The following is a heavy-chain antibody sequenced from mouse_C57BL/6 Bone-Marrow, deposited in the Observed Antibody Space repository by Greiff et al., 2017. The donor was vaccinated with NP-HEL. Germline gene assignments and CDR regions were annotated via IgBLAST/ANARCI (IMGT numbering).Heavy chain of an antibody. D-gene: IGHD2-1*01. CDR3: ARGDYGNLDYAMDY. Sequence: QVQLQQSGAELVRPGTSVKMSCKASGYTFTNYWIGWAKQRPGHGLEWIGDIYPGGGYTNYNEKFKGKATLTADKSSSTAYMQFSSLTSEDSAIDYCARGDYGNLDYAMDYWGQGTSVTVSS. CDR2: IYPGGGYT. CDR1: GYTFTNYW. J-gene: IGHJ4*01. V-gene: IGHV1-63*01.